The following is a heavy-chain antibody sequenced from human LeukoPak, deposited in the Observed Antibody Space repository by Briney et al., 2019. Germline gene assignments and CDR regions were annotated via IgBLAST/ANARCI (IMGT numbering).Heavy chain of an antibody. V-gene: IGHV4-34*01. J-gene: IGHJ4*02. CDR3: ARRFLIAAAYFDY. D-gene: IGHD6-13*01. Sequence: SETLSLTCAVYGGSFSGDFWSWIRQPPGKGLEWIGEINHSGSTNYNPSLKSRVTISVDTSKNQFSLKLSSVTAADTAVYYCARRFLIAAAYFDYWGQGTLVTVSS. CDR2: INHSGST. CDR1: GGSFSGDF.